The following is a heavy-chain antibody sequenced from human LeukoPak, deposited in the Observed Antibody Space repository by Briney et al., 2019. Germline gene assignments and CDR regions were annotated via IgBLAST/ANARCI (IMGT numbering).Heavy chain of an antibody. CDR3: ARWEYACSWFDP. J-gene: IGHJ5*02. CDR1: GGSISNYY. D-gene: IGHD1-26*01. CDR2: IYYIGST. Sequence: SETLSLTCTVSGGSISNYYWTWIRQPPGKGLEWIGHIYYIGSTNYNPSLKSRVTISLDTSKNQFSLKLSSVTAADTAVYYCARWEYACSWFDPWGQGTLLTLSS. V-gene: IGHV4-59*08.